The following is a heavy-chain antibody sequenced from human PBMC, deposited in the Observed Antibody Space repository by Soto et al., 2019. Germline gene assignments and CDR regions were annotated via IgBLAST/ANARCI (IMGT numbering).Heavy chain of an antibody. CDR2: TYYRSKWYN. V-gene: IGHV6-1*01. CDR3: ARTYYDFWSGPGLGMDV. Sequence: PSQTLSLTCAISGDSVSSNSAAWNWIRQSPSRGLEWLGRTYYRSKWYNDYAVSVKSRITINPDTSKNQFSLQLNSVTPEDTALYYCARTYYDFWSGPGLGMDVWGQGTTVTVS. J-gene: IGHJ6*02. D-gene: IGHD3-3*01. CDR1: GDSVSSNSAA.